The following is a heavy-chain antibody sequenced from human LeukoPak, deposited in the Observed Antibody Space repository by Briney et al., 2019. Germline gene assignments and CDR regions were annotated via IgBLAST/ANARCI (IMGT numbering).Heavy chain of an antibody. D-gene: IGHD4-11*01. J-gene: IGHJ6*02. CDR1: GFTVSSNY. CDR3: ARRTVTTYYYYGMDV. CDR2: ISGSSSYI. Sequence: GGSLRLSCAASGFTVSSNYMSWVRQAPGKGLEWVSCISGSSSYIYYADSVKGRFTISRDNAKNSLYLQMNSLRAEDTAVYYCARRTVTTYYYYGMDVWGQGTTVTVSS. V-gene: IGHV3-21*01.